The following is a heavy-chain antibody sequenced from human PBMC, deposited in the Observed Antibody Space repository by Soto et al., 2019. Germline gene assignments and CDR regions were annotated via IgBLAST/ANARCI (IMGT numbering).Heavy chain of an antibody. CDR1: GFTFSSYA. D-gene: IGHD2-21*01. J-gene: IGHJ4*02. V-gene: IGHV3-30-3*01. CDR3: ARDFSLFPYEYYFDY. Sequence: GGSLRLSCAASGFTFSSYARHWVRQAPGKGLEWVAVISYDGSNKYYADSVKGRFTISRDNSKNTLYLQMNSLRAEDTAVYYCARDFSLFPYEYYFDYWGQGTLVTVSS. CDR2: ISYDGSNK.